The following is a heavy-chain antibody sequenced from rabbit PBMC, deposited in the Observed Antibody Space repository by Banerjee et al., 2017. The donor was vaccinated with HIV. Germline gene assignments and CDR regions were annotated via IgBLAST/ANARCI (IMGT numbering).Heavy chain of an antibody. J-gene: IGHJ6*01. CDR2: INSNTGNT. Sequence: QEQLEESGGDLVKPEGSLTLTCTASGFSFSRKYVMCWVRQAPGKGLEWIACINSNTGNTVYATWAKGRFTISKTSSTTVTLQMTSLTAADTATYFCARERYAGYGYATDGMDLWGQGTLVTVS. CDR1: GFSFSRKYV. D-gene: IGHD6-1*01. V-gene: IGHV1S45*01. CDR3: ARERYAGYGYATDGMDL.